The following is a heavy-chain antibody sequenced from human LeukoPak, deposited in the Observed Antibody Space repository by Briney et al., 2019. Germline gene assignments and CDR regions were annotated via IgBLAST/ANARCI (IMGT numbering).Heavy chain of an antibody. CDR2: IRYDGSNK. CDR3: AKDIGSGSYYGYMDV. D-gene: IGHD3-10*01. CDR1: GFTFSSYG. J-gene: IGHJ6*03. V-gene: IGHV3-30*02. Sequence: GGSLRLSCAASGFTFSSYGMHWVRQAPGKGLEWVAFIRYDGSNKYYADSVKGRFTISRDNSKNTLYLQMNSLRAEDTAVYYCAKDIGSGSYYGYMDVWGKGTTVTISS.